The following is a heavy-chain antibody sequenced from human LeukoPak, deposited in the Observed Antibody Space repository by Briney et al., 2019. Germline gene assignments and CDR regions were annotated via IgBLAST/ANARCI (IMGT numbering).Heavy chain of an antibody. D-gene: IGHD6-19*01. CDR1: GFTVSSNY. J-gene: IGHJ4*02. CDR3: ARDGPDRSYEEDSSGWS. Sequence: PGGSLRLSCAASGFTVSSNYMSWVRQAPGKGLEWVSVIYSGGSTYYADSVKGRFTISRDNSKNTLYLQMNSLRAEDTAVYYCARDGPDRSYEEDSSGWSWGQGTLVTVSS. V-gene: IGHV3-53*01. CDR2: IYSGGST.